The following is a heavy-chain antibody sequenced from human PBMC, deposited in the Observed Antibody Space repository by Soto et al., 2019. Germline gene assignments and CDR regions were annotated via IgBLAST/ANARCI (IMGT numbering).Heavy chain of an antibody. Sequence: GASVKACCKASGYTFASNAISWVRQAPGQGLEWMGWISAYNGNTNYAQKLQGRVTMTTDTSTSTAYMELRSLRSDDTAVYYCARDAPPADYWGQGTLVTVSS. V-gene: IGHV1-18*01. CDR3: ARDAPPADY. CDR2: ISAYNGNT. J-gene: IGHJ4*02. CDR1: GYTFASNA.